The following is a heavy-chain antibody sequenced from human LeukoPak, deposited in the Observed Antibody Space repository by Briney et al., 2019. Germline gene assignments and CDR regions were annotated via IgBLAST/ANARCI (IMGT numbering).Heavy chain of an antibody. Sequence: KPSETLSLTCAVYGGSFSGYYWSWIRQPPGKGLEWIGEIDHSGSTNHNPSLKSRVTISVDTSKNQFSLKLSSVTAADTAVYYCARAPSGATNDAFDIWGQGTMVTVSS. CDR2: IDHSGST. V-gene: IGHV4-34*01. J-gene: IGHJ3*02. CDR1: GGSFSGYY. D-gene: IGHD1-26*01. CDR3: ARAPSGATNDAFDI.